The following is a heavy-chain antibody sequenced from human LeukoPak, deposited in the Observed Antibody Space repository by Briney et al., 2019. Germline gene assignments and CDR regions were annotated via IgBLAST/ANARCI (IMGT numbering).Heavy chain of an antibody. J-gene: IGHJ4*02. Sequence: GGSLRLSCAASGFTFSSYWMNWVRQAPGKGLVWVSRIASDGSSTTYADSVKGRFSISRDNAKNTLHLQMNSLRVEDTAVYYCARGRPHGNDYWGQGTLVTVSS. CDR3: ARGRPHGNDY. V-gene: IGHV3-74*01. CDR2: IASDGSST. CDR1: GFTFSSYW. D-gene: IGHD4-23*01.